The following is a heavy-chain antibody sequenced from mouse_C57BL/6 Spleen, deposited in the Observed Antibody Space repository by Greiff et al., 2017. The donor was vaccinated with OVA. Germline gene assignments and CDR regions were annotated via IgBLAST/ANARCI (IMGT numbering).Heavy chain of an antibody. J-gene: IGHJ4*01. V-gene: IGHV2-9-1*01. CDR2: IWTGGGT. CDR1: GFSFTSYA. D-gene: IGHD1-1*01. CDR3: ARARIREDYAMDY. Sequence: VQLVESGPGLVAPSQSLSITCTVSGFSFTSYAISWVRQPPGKGLEWLGVIWTGGGTNYNSALKSRLSISKDNSKSQVFLKMNSLQTDDTARYYCARARIREDYAMDYWGQGTSVTVSS.